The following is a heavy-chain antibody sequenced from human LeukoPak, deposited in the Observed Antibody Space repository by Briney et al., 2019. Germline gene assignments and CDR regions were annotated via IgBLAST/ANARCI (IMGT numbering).Heavy chain of an antibody. Sequence: PGGSLRLSCAASGFTFSSYWMNWVRQAPGKGLEWVANIKQDGSEKYYVDSLKGRFTISRDNTKNSLYLQMNSLRAEDTAVYYCARVSLAPAAYSDWGQGTLLTVSS. CDR3: ARVSLAPAAYSD. D-gene: IGHD2-2*01. V-gene: IGHV3-7*01. CDR2: IKQDGSEK. CDR1: GFTFSSYW. J-gene: IGHJ4*02.